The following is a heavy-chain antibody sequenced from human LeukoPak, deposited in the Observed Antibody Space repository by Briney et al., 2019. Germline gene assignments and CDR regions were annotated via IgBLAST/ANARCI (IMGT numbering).Heavy chain of an antibody. V-gene: IGHV3-23*01. Sequence: PGGSLRLLCGASGFTFSSYAMSWVRQAPGKGLEWGSAISGSGGSTYYADSVKGRFTISRDDSKNTLYRQMNSLRAEDTAVYYCAKVDYGSGSYYSFPRYYFDYWGQGTLVTVSS. CDR1: GFTFSSYA. J-gene: IGHJ4*02. CDR3: AKVDYGSGSYYSFPRYYFDY. D-gene: IGHD3-10*01. CDR2: ISGSGGST.